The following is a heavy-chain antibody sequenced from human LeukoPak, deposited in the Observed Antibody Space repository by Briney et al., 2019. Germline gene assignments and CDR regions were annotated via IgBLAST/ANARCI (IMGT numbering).Heavy chain of an antibody. CDR3: ASRTGRKGDAFDI. D-gene: IGHD1-1*01. CDR2: IYPGDSDT. V-gene: IGHV5-51*01. J-gene: IGHJ3*02. Sequence: GESLKISCKGSGYSFTSYWIGWVRQMPAKGGEWMGIIYPGDSDTRYNPSFQGQVTSSADRSISTAYLQWSSLKASDTAMYYCASRTGRKGDAFDIWGQGTMVTVSS. CDR1: GYSFTSYW.